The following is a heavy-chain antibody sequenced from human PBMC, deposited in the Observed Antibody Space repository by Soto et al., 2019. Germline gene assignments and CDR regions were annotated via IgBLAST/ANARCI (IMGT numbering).Heavy chain of an antibody. Sequence: GESLKISCKGSGYSFTSYCVSWVRQMPGKGLVWMGRIDPSDSYTNYSPSFQGHVTISADKSISTAYLQWSSLKASDTAMYYCARRPGIVRATAYDAFDIWVQVTIVTVS. J-gene: IGHJ3*02. CDR3: ARRPGIVRATAYDAFDI. CDR1: GYSFTSYC. CDR2: IDPSDSYT. V-gene: IGHV5-10-1*01. D-gene: IGHD1-26*01.